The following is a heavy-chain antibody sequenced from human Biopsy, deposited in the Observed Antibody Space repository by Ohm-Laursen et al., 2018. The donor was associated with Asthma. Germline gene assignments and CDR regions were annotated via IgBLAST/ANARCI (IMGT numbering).Heavy chain of an antibody. Sequence: TLSLTCTVYGGYLTGHYWNWIRQPPGKGLEWIGEIDQSGYTNYNPSLKSRVTISADTSKNQFHLNLSSVTAADTAVYFCARAAITGIIGWFDPWGQGTQVTVSS. D-gene: IGHD1-20*01. V-gene: IGHV4-34*01. CDR2: IDQSGYT. CDR1: GGYLTGHY. CDR3: ARAAITGIIGWFDP. J-gene: IGHJ5*02.